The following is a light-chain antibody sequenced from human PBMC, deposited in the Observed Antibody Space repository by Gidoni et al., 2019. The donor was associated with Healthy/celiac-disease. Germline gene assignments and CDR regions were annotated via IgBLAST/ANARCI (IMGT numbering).Light chain of an antibody. Sequence: EIVMTQPPATLSVSPGERATLSCRASQSVSSNLAWYQQKPGQAPRLLIYGASTRATGIPARFSGSGSGTEFTLTISSLQSEDVAVYYCQQYNNWLRTFGQGTKVEIK. CDR3: QQYNNWLRT. J-gene: IGKJ1*01. CDR2: GAS. CDR1: QSVSSN. V-gene: IGKV3-15*01.